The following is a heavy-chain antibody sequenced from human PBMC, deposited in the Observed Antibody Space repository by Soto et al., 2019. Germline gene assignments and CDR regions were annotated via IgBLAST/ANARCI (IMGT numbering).Heavy chain of an antibody. V-gene: IGHV1-69*06. J-gene: IGHJ4*02. Sequence: QVQLVQSGAEVKKPASSVKVSCKASGGTFSTYPISWVRQAPGQGLEWMGAITPMFGTADYAQKFQGGVTITADISTRTVYMELSSLRSEDTAVYYCAIRGGDFGWVWGQGTLVTVSS. CDR1: GGTFSTYP. CDR3: AIRGGDFGWV. D-gene: IGHD3-3*01. CDR2: ITPMFGTA.